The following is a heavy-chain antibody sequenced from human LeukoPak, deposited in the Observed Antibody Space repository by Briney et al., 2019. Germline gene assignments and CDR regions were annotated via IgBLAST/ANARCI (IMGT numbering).Heavy chain of an antibody. J-gene: IGHJ4*02. D-gene: IGHD2-15*01. CDR1: GYTFTSYD. V-gene: IGHV1-8*03. CDR3: ASSRRYCSGGSCYYGFDY. CDR2: MNPNSGNT. Sequence: ASVKVSCKASGYTFTSYDINWVRQATGQGLEWMGWMNPNSGNTGYAQKFQGRVTITRNTSISTAYMELSSLRSEDTAVYYCASSRRYCSGGSCYYGFDYWGQGTLVTVSS.